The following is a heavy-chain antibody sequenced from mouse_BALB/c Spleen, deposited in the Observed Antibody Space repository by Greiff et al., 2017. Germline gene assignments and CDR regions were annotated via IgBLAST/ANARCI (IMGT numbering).Heavy chain of an antibody. Sequence: EVQLQQSGPELVKPGASVKISCKASGYTFTDYNMHWVKQSHGKSLEWIGYIYPYNGGTGYNQKFKSKATLTVDNSSSTAYMELRSLTSEDSAVYYCERENGVRDGYYAMDYWGQGTSVTVSS. V-gene: IGHV1S29*02. CDR1: GYTFTDYN. CDR2: IYPYNGGT. J-gene: IGHJ4*01. D-gene: IGHD2-2*01. CDR3: ERENGVRDGYYAMDY.